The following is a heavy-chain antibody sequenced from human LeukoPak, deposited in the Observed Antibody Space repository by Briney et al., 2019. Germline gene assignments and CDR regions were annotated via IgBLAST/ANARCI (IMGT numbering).Heavy chain of an antibody. CDR3: ATVRKYSSSWYKSYYYYMDV. V-gene: IGHV1-69-2*01. Sequence: ASVKVSCKVSGCTFTDYYMHWVPQAPAKGLEWMGLVDPEDGETIYTQKFHGRVTINADTRTDTAYMELSSLRSEDTGVYYCATVRKYSSSWYKSYYYYMDVGGKGTTVTVS. D-gene: IGHD6-13*01. CDR2: VDPEDGET. CDR1: GCTFTDYY. J-gene: IGHJ6*03.